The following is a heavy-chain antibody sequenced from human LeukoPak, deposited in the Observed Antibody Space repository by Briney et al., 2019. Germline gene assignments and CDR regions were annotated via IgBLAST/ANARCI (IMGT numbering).Heavy chain of an antibody. V-gene: IGHV1-8*01. Sequence: ASVKVSCKASGYTFTSYDINWVRQAPGQGLEWMGWMNPNSGNTGYAQKFQGRVTITRNTSISTAYMELSSLRSEDTAVYYCARGGYCSGGSCYWNMFDPWGQGTLVTVSS. CDR3: ARGGYCSGGSCYWNMFDP. CDR2: MNPNSGNT. D-gene: IGHD2-15*01. CDR1: GYTFTSYD. J-gene: IGHJ5*02.